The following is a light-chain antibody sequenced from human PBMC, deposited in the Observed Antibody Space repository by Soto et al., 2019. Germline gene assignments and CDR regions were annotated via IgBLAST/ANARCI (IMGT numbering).Light chain of an antibody. V-gene: IGKV3-15*01. J-gene: IGKJ5*01. CDR2: GAP. CDR3: QQYNYWPIT. Sequence: EVVMTQSPATLSVSPGERVTLSCRSSQSVADNLAWFQQKPGQGPRLLIYGAPTRATGIPARFSGSGSETDFTLTVSSLRSEDSAVYYCQQYNYWPITFGQGIRLEI. CDR1: QSVADN.